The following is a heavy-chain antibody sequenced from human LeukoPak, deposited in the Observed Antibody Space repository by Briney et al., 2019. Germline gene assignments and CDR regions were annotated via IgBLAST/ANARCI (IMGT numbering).Heavy chain of an antibody. D-gene: IGHD2-15*01. CDR2: MNPDSGNT. V-gene: IGHV1-8*01. J-gene: IGHJ3*02. Sequence: GASVKVSCKASGYTFTSYDINWLRQATGQGLEWMGWMNPDSGNTGYAQKFQGRVTMTRNTSISTAYMELSSLRSEDTAVYYCARPLQDIVVVVAATFDAFDIWGQGTMVTVSS. CDR1: GYTFTSYD. CDR3: ARPLQDIVVVVAATFDAFDI.